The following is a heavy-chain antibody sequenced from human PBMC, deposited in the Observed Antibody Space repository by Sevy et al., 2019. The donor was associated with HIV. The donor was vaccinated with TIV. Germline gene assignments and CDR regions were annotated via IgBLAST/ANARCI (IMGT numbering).Heavy chain of an antibody. CDR2: IKSITDGGAA. D-gene: IGHD3-3*02. Sequence: GGSLRLSCTASGFDFPNAWMNWIRQVPGKGLEWVGHIKSITDGGAADYAAPVKGRFTISRHDSKNTLYLQMNSLKAEDTGVYYCSTDDLISYWGRGTLVTVSS. J-gene: IGHJ4*02. V-gene: IGHV3-15*07. CDR1: GFDFPNAW. CDR3: STDDLISY.